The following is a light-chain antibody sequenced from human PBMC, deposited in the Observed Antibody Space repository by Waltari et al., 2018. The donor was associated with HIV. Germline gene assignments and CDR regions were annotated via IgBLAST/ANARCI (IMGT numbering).Light chain of an antibody. CDR1: QSVSSY. CDR3: QQHSSWPLT. Sequence: EIVLTQSPATLSLSPGERATLSFRASQSVSSYLAWYQEKPGQAPRLLMYEASNRATGIPARFNGSGSGTDFTLNISRLEPEDLAVYSCQQHSSWPLTFGGGTKVEIK. CDR2: EAS. J-gene: IGKJ4*01. V-gene: IGKV3-11*01.